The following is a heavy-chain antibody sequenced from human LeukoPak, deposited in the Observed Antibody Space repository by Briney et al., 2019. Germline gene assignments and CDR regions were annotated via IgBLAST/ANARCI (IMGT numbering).Heavy chain of an antibody. Sequence: GASVKVSCKASGYTFTGYYMHWVRQAPGQGLEWMGWMNPNSGNTGYAQKFQGRVTMARNTSISTAYMELSSLRSEDTAVYYCARGGYGDYTYDYWGQGTLVTVSS. D-gene: IGHD4-17*01. CDR2: MNPNSGNT. CDR3: ARGGYGDYTYDY. V-gene: IGHV1-8*02. J-gene: IGHJ4*02. CDR1: GYTFTGYY.